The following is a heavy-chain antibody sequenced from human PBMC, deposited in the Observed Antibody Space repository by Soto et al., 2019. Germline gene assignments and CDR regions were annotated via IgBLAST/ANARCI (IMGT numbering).Heavy chain of an antibody. CDR2: ISYDGSNK. V-gene: IGHV3-30*18. CDR1: GFTFSSYG. Sequence: GGSLRLSCAASGFTFSSYGMHWVLQAPGKGLEWVAVISYDGSNKYYADSVKGRFTISRDTSKNKLYLQINSLRAEDSVVYYCAKPRMAAHYVYYYSGMDVGGQGTTVT. CDR3: AKPRMAAHYVYYYSGMDV. D-gene: IGHD6-6*01. J-gene: IGHJ6*02.